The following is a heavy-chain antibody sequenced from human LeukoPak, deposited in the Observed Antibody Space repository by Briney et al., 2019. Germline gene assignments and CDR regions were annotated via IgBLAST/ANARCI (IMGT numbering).Heavy chain of an antibody. D-gene: IGHD4-17*01. J-gene: IGHJ4*02. CDR3: TTTVTTQIFDY. Sequence: PGGSLRLSCTASGFTFGDYAMSWFRQAPGKGLEWVGFIRSKAYGGTTKYAASVKGRFTISRDDSKSIAYLQMNSLKTEDTAVYYCTTTVTTQIFDYWGQGTLVTVSS. V-gene: IGHV3-49*03. CDR1: GFTFGDYA. CDR2: IRSKAYGGTT.